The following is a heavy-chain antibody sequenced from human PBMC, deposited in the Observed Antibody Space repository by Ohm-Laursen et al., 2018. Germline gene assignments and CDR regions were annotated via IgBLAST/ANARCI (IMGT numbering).Heavy chain of an antibody. J-gene: IGHJ4*02. D-gene: IGHD5-18*01. CDR2: IKSKSDGGTT. CDR3: AKGDSFGFRGNFDY. Sequence: SLRLSCTASGFTFTNAWMSWVRQAPGKGLEWVALIKSKSDGGTTHYAAPVKGRFTISREDSKNTLYLQMNSLRAEDTAVYYCAKGDSFGFRGNFDYWGQGTLVTVSS. V-gene: IGHV3-15*01. CDR1: GFTFTNAW.